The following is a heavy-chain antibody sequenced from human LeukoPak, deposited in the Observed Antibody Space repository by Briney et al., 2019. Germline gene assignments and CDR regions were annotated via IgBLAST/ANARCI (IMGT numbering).Heavy chain of an antibody. J-gene: IGHJ5*02. D-gene: IGHD6-13*01. CDR2: INNSGRTI. CDR1: GFTFSNYE. CDR3: ARDIGAAAYDWFDL. Sequence: PGGSLRLSCAASGFTFSNYEMNWVRQAPGKGLEWISHINNSGRTISYADSVRGRFTIARDNAKNSLYLQMNTLRAEDTAVYYCARDIGAAAYDWFDLWGQGTLVTVPS. V-gene: IGHV3-48*03.